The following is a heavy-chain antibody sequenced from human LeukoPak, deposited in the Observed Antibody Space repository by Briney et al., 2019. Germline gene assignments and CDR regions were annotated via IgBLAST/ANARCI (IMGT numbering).Heavy chain of an antibody. CDR3: ARHDSIAAAGGFDP. CDR2: INHSGST. CDR1: GGSFSGYY. D-gene: IGHD6-13*01. V-gene: IGHV4-34*01. J-gene: IGHJ5*02. Sequence: KTSETLSLTCAVYGGSFSGYYWSWIRQPPGKGLEWIGEINHSGSTNYNPSLKSRVTISVDTSKNQFSLKLSSVTAADTAVYYCARHDSIAAAGGFDPWGQGTLVTVSS.